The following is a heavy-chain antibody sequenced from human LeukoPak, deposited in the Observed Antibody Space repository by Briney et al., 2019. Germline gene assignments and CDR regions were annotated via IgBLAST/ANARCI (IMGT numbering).Heavy chain of an antibody. CDR2: ISHRGST. V-gene: IGHV4-38-2*01. J-gene: IGHJ4*02. Sequence: SETLSLTCSVSGYSIRSGYYWGWIRQPPGKGLEWIGSISHRGSTYYNPSLKSRVTISVDTSKNQFSLKLSSVTAADTAVYYCARHSGSYYSRRVDYWGQGILVTVSS. CDR1: GYSIRSGYY. CDR3: ARHSGSYYSRRVDY. D-gene: IGHD1-26*01.